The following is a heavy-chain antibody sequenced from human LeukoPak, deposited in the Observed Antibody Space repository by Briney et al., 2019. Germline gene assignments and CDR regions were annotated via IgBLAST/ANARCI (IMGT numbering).Heavy chain of an antibody. CDR2: INHNGNVN. CDR1: GFTFSSYW. J-gene: IGHJ4*02. Sequence: GGSLRLSCAASGFTFSSYWMNWARQAPGKGLEWVASINHNGNVNYYVDSVKGRFTISRDNAKNSLYLQMNSLRAEDTAVYYCATRSNQRWGQGTLVTVSS. V-gene: IGHV3-7*01. D-gene: IGHD6-25*01. CDR3: ATRSNQR.